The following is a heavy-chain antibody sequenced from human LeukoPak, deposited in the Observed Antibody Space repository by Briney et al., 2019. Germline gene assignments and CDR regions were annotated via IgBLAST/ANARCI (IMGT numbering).Heavy chain of an antibody. CDR1: GDSISSYY. J-gene: IGHJ3*02. CDR3: ATTGYRGFDI. CDR2: IYYSGST. Sequence: SETLSLTCTVSGDSISSYYWSWIRQPPGKGLEWIGYIYYSGSTNYNPSLKSRLTISVDTSKNQFSLKLSSVTTADTAVYYCATTGYRGFDIWGQGTMVTVSS. D-gene: IGHD5-18*01. V-gene: IGHV4-59*01.